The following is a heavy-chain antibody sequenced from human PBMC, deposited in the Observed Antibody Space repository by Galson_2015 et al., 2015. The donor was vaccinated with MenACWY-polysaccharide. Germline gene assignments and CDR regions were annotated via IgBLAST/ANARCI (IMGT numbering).Heavy chain of an antibody. CDR1: GFNFSNYW. CDR2: IGGSGSNT. J-gene: IGHJ4*02. D-gene: IGHD2-2*01. CDR3: ARVRYSTGKYQFDY. V-gene: IGHV3-23*01. Sequence: SLRLSCAVSGFNFSNYWMTWVRQAPGKGLEWVSTIGGSGSNTHYADSVKGRFTISRDNSKNTLSLQMNSLRAEDTAVYYCARVRYSTGKYQFDYWGQGTLVAVSS.